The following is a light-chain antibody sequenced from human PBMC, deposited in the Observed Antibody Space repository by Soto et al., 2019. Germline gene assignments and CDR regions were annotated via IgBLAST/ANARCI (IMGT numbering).Light chain of an antibody. V-gene: IGKV1-5*03. CDR2: AAS. J-gene: IGKJ1*01. CDR3: QQHNSYPQA. Sequence: DIQMTQSPSTLSGSVGDRVTITCRASQTISSYLNWYQQKPGKAPKLPIYAASTLQSGVQSRFSGSGSGTEFTLTIRSLQPEDFATYYCQQHNSYPQAFGQGTKVDIK. CDR1: QTISSY.